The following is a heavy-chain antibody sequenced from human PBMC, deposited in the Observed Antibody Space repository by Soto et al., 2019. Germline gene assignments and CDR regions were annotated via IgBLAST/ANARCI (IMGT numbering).Heavy chain of an antibody. CDR2: VYYSGSS. J-gene: IGHJ5*02. D-gene: IGHD2-2*01. Sequence: SETLSLTCTVSGDSISGGASFWSWIRQPPGKGLEWIANVYYSGSSYYNPSLKSRLTISVDTTKNQFSLQLKYMTDADTAVYYCAKLSCTSSTCYCPGWFDPWGQGTIVAVYS. CDR3: AKLSCTSSTCYCPGWFDP. CDR1: GDSISGGASF. V-gene: IGHV4-31*03.